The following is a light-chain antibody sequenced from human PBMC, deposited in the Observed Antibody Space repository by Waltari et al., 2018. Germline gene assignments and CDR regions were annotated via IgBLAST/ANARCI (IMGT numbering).Light chain of an antibody. CDR1: NNDVGASKF. J-gene: IGLJ2*01. Sequence: QSALTQPASVSGSPGQSITISCTGTNNDVGASKFVSWYQQTPGRAPHLMIYDVTERPSGISYRFSGSKSANTASLTISGLLPEDEAIYYCCSFTATHTLLFGGGTTVTVL. CDR2: DVT. CDR3: CSFTATHTLL. V-gene: IGLV2-14*03.